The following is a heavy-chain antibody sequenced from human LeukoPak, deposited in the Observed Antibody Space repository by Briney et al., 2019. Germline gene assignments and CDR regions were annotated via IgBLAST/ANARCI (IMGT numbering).Heavy chain of an antibody. J-gene: IGHJ6*02. CDR2: IIPIFGTA. Sequence: SVKVSCEASGGTFSSYAISWVRQAPGQGLEWMGGIIPIFGTANYAQKFQGRVTITADESTSTAYMELSSLRSEDTAVYYCASGEPILAVAGTGLTRGYYYYGMDVWGQGTTVTVSS. D-gene: IGHD6-19*01. CDR1: GGTFSSYA. V-gene: IGHV1-69*13. CDR3: ASGEPILAVAGTGLTRGYYYYGMDV.